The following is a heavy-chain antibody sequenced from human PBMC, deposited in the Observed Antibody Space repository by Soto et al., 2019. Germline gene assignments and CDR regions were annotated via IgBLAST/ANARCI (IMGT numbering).Heavy chain of an antibody. V-gene: IGHV1-18*01. CDR3: ALRAGCISTSCRVDY. D-gene: IGHD2-2*01. J-gene: IGHJ4*02. CDR1: GYTFTSYG. Sequence: QVQLVQSGAEVKKPGASVKVSCKASGYTFTSYGISWVRQAPGQGLEWMGWISAYNGNTNYAQKLRGRVTMTTDTSTSTAYMELRSLRSDDTAVYYCALRAGCISTSCRVDYWGQGTLVTVSS. CDR2: ISAYNGNT.